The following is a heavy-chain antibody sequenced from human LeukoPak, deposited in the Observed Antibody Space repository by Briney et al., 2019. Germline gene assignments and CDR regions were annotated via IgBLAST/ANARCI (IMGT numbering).Heavy chain of an antibody. Sequence: GGSLRLSCTASGFTFGDYAMSWFRQAPGKGLEWVGFIRSKAYGGTTEYAASVKGRFTISRDDSKSIAYLQMNSLKTEDTAVYYCTRATGGYSYGFGVGFDYWGQGTLVTVSS. CDR3: TRATGGYSYGFGVGFDY. D-gene: IGHD5-18*01. J-gene: IGHJ4*02. CDR2: IRSKAYGGTT. CDR1: GFTFGDYA. V-gene: IGHV3-49*03.